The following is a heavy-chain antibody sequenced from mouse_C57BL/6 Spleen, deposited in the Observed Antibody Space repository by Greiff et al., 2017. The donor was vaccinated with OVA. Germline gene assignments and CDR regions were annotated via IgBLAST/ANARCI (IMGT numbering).Heavy chain of an antibody. Sequence: QVQLQQPGAELVKPGASVKMSCKASGYTFTSYWITWVKQRPGQGLEWIGDIYPGSGSTNYNEKFKSKATLTVDTSSSTAYMQLSSLTSEDSAVYYCANYDYDGEAWFAYWGQGTLVTVSA. J-gene: IGHJ3*01. CDR2: IYPGSGST. V-gene: IGHV1-55*01. CDR1: GYTFTSYW. CDR3: ANYDYDGEAWFAY. D-gene: IGHD2-4*01.